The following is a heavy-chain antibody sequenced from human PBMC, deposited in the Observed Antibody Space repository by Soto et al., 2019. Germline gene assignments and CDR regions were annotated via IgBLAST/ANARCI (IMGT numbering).Heavy chain of an antibody. Sequence: QVQLVESGGGVVQPGRSLRLSCAASEFTFSSYAMHWVRQAPGKGLEWVAVISYDGSNKYYADSVKGRFTISRDNSKNTLYLQMNSLRAEDTAVYYCAREEQLVNTYWYFDLWGRGTLVTVSS. CDR3: AREEQLVNTYWYFDL. V-gene: IGHV3-30-3*01. CDR1: EFTFSSYA. CDR2: ISYDGSNK. J-gene: IGHJ2*01. D-gene: IGHD6-13*01.